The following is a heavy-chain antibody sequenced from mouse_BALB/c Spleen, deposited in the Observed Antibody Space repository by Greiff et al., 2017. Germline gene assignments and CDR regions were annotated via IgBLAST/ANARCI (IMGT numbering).Heavy chain of an antibody. V-gene: IGHV1-82*01. CDR1: GYAFSSSW. D-gene: IGHD1-2*01. J-gene: IGHJ4*01. CDR2: IYPGDGDT. CDR3: ARWDYGYVDAMDY. Sequence: QVQLQQSGPELVKPGASVKISCKASGYAFSSSWMNWVKQRPGQGLEWIGRIYPGDGDTNYNGKFKGKATLTADKSSSTAYMQLSSLTSVDSAVYFCARWDYGYVDAMDYWGQGTSVTVSS.